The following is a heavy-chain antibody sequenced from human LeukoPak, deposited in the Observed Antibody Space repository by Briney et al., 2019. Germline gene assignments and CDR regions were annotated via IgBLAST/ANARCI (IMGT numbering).Heavy chain of an antibody. J-gene: IGHJ4*02. D-gene: IGHD3-3*01. CDR1: GFTFSSYG. Sequence: GGSLRLSCAASGFTFSSYGMHWVRQAPGKGLEWVSAINGIGGSTYYADSVKGRFTISRDDSKNTLYLQMNSLRAGDTAVYYCAKDPKSGYPTIFDYWGQGTLVTVSS. V-gene: IGHV3-23*01. CDR2: INGIGGST. CDR3: AKDPKSGYPTIFDY.